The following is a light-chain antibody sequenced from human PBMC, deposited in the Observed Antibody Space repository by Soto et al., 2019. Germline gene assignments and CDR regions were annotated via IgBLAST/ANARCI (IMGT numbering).Light chain of an antibody. CDR3: QQYGSSPPT. CDR1: QSISSY. CDR2: DAS. Sequence: ETVLTQSPATLSLSPGERATLSCRASQSISSYLAWYQQKPGQAPRLLIYDASNRATGIPDRFSGSGSGTDFTLTINRLEPEDFALYYCQQYGSSPPTFGQGTKVDI. J-gene: IGKJ1*01. V-gene: IGKV3-20*01.